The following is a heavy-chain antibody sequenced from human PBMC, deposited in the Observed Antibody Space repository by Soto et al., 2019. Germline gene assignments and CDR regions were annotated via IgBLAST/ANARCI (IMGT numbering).Heavy chain of an antibody. J-gene: IGHJ6*03. D-gene: IGHD3-10*01. CDR1: GYSFTSYW. Sequence: GESLKISCKGSGYSFTSYWIGWVRQMPGKGLEWMGIIYPGDSDTRYSPSFQGQVTISADKAISTAYLQWSSLKASDTAMYYCARQIVATMVRGVTPYYYYMDVWGKGTTVTVSS. V-gene: IGHV5-51*01. CDR2: IYPGDSDT. CDR3: ARQIVATMVRGVTPYYYYMDV.